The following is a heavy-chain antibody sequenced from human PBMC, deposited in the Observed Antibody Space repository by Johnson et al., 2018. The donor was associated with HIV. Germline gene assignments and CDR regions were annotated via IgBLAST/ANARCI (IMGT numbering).Heavy chain of an antibody. D-gene: IGHD6-13*01. CDR2: IKQDGSEK. J-gene: IGHJ3*02. V-gene: IGHV3-7*01. CDR3: ASRGREIVAAGILGAFDI. CDR1: GLTLRNAW. Sequence: VQLVESGGGLVTPGGSLRISCSGSGLTLRNAWMTWVRQAPGKGLEWVANIKQDGSEKYYADSVKGRFTISRDSSKNTLYLQVNSLRAEDTAVYYCASRGREIVAAGILGAFDIWGQGTMVTVSS.